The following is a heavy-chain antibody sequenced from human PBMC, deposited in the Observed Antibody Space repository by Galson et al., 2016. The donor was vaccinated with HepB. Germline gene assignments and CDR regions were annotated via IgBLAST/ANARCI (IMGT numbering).Heavy chain of an antibody. D-gene: IGHD5-18*01. V-gene: IGHV3-48*02. J-gene: IGHJ4*02. CDR3: ARSTQLHEGYTI. CDR2: ISSGSSTI. Sequence: SLRLPCAASGFTFNRFSMNWVRQAPGKGLECVSYISSGSSTIYYAASVKGRFTVSRDNAPNSLDLQMNSLRDEDTAMDYGARSTQLHEGYTIRGQGTPVTV. CDR1: GFTFNRFS.